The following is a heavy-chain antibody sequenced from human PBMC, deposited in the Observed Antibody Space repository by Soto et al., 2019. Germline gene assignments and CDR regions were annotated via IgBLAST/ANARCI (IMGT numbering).Heavy chain of an antibody. Sequence: PGGSLRLSCAASGFTFSSYEMNWVRQAPGKGLEWVSYISSSGSTIYYADSVKGRFTISRDNAKNSLYLQMNSLRAEDTAVYYCARERLRYDYWGQGTLVTVSS. CDR3: ARERLRYDY. D-gene: IGHD3-9*01. CDR2: ISSSGSTI. CDR1: GFTFSSYE. V-gene: IGHV3-48*03. J-gene: IGHJ4*02.